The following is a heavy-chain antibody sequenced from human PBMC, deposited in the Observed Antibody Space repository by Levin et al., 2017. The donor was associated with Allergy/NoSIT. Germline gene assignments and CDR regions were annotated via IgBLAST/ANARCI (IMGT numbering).Heavy chain of an antibody. J-gene: IGHJ4*02. D-gene: IGHD4-23*01. Sequence: SVKVSCKASGGTFSSYAISWVRQAPGQGLEWMGGIIPIFGTANYAQKFQGRVTITADESTSTAYMELSSLRSEDTAVYYCALEPATVVTHAFDYWGQGTLVTVSS. V-gene: IGHV1-69*13. CDR1: GGTFSSYA. CDR3: ALEPATVVTHAFDY. CDR2: IIPIFGTA.